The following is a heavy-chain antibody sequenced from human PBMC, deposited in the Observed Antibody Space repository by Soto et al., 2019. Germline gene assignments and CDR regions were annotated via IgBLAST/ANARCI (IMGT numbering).Heavy chain of an antibody. CDR3: ARGGTVTPDAFDI. Sequence: EVQLVESGGGLVQPGGSLRLSCAASGFTVSSNYMRWVRQAPGKGLEWVSVIYSGGSTYYADSVKGRFTISRHNSKNTAYLQMNSLRAEDTAVYYCARGGTVTPDAFDIWGQGTMVTVSS. V-gene: IGHV3-53*04. CDR2: IYSGGST. J-gene: IGHJ3*02. CDR1: GFTVSSNY. D-gene: IGHD4-17*01.